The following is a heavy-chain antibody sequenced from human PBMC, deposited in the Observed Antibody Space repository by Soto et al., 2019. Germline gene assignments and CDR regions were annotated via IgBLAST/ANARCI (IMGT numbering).Heavy chain of an antibody. CDR1: GGSMNSGGYS. CDR3: ARLCTSTKCTPAGRIDP. D-gene: IGHD2-2*01. V-gene: IGHV4-30-2*01. Sequence: PSETLSLTCAVSGGSMNSGGYSWSWIRQPPGKGLEWLGYIYLTGSTSYNPSLNSRVSISVDRAKNQFSLKLFSVTAADTALYYCARLCTSTKCTPAGRIDPWGQGTLVTVSS. J-gene: IGHJ5*02. CDR2: IYLTGST.